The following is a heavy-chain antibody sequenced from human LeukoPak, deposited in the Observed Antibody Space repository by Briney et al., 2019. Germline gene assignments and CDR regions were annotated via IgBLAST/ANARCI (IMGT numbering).Heavy chain of an antibody. D-gene: IGHD2-2*01. CDR1: GGSISSYY. CDR2: IYYSGST. Sequence: PSESLSLTCTVSGGSISSYYWSWIRQPPGKGLEWVGYIYYSGSTNYNPSLKRRVTISVDTSKNQFSLKLSSVTAADTAVYYCARGRYCSSTSCYDYWGQGTLVTVSS. J-gene: IGHJ4*02. CDR3: ARGRYCSSTSCYDY. V-gene: IGHV4-59*01.